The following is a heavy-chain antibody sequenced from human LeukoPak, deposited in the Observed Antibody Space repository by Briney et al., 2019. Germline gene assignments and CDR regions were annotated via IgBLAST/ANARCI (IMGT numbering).Heavy chain of an antibody. J-gene: IGHJ4*02. V-gene: IGHV3-48*01. Sequence: GESLRLSFAASGFTFSSYSMNWVRQAPGKGLEWVSYISSSSSTIYYADSVKGRFTISRDNPKNSLYLQMNSLRAEDKAVYYCARERYFDYWGQGTLVTVSS. D-gene: IGHD1-14*01. CDR1: GFTFSSYS. CDR3: ARERYFDY. CDR2: ISSSSSTI.